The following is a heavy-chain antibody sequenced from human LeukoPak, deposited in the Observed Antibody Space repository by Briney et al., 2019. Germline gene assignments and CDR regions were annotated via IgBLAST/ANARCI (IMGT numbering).Heavy chain of an antibody. CDR3: APTSIAAAGNFDY. V-gene: IGHV1-2*06. Sequence: ASVKVSCKASGYTFTGYYMHWVRQAPGQGLEGMGLINPNSGGTNYAQKFQGRVTMTRDTSSSTAYMELSRLRSDDTAVYYCAPTSIAAAGNFDYWGQGTLVTVSS. D-gene: IGHD6-13*01. CDR1: GYTFTGYY. J-gene: IGHJ4*02. CDR2: INPNSGGT.